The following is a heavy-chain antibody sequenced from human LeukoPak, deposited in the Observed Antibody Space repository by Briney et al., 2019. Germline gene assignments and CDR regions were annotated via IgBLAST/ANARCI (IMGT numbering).Heavy chain of an antibody. D-gene: IGHD3-22*01. J-gene: IGHJ4*02. V-gene: IGHV1-18*01. CDR3: ARSDGSSGFDY. CDR1: GGTFSRYA. CDR2: ISAYNGNT. Sequence: ASVKVSCKASGGTFSRYAISWVRQAPGQGLEWMGWISAYNGNTNYAQKLQGRVTMTTDTSTSTAYMELRSLRSDDTAVYYCARSDGSSGFDYWGLGTLVTVSS.